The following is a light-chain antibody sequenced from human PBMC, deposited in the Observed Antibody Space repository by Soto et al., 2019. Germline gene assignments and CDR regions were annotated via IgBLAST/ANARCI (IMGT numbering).Light chain of an antibody. CDR2: DAS. V-gene: IGKV1-5*01. J-gene: IGKJ1*01. CDR1: QSIKTW. Sequence: DIQMTQSPSALSASVGDRVTITCRASQSIKTWLAWYQRKPGRAPNLLIYDASSLQSGVPSRFSGSGSGTEFTLTISSLQPDDSATYYCQQYESYSWTFGQGNKVDIK. CDR3: QQYESYSWT.